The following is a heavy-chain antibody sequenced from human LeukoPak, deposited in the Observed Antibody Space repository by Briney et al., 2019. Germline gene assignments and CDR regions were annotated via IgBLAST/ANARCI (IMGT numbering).Heavy chain of an antibody. D-gene: IGHD2-2*01. Sequence: SETLSLTCTVSGGSISIYYWSWIRQPPGKGLEWIGYIYYSGSTNYNPSLKSRVTISVDTSKNQFSLKLSSVTAADTAVYYCARYCSSTSCSNGYYYYYGMDVWGQGTTVTVSS. J-gene: IGHJ6*02. CDR1: GGSISIYY. V-gene: IGHV4-59*01. CDR3: ARYCSSTSCSNGYYYYYGMDV. CDR2: IYYSGST.